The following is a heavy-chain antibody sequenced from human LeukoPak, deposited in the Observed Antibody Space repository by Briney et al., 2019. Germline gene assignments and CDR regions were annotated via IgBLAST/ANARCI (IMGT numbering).Heavy chain of an antibody. D-gene: IGHD2-15*01. CDR3: AKDSRKKYCSGGSCYGGSWFDP. V-gene: IGHV3-23*01. CDR1: GFTFDSYG. J-gene: IGHJ5*02. Sequence: GGSLRLSCAASGFTFDSYGMNWVHKAPGKGLEWVSAISGSGGSTYYADSVKGRFTISRDNSKNTLYLRMNSLRAEDTAVYYCAKDSRKKYCSGGSCYGGSWFDPWGQGTLVTVSS. CDR2: ISGSGGST.